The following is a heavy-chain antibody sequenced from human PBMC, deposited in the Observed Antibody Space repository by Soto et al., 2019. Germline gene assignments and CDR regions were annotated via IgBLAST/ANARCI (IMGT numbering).Heavy chain of an antibody. CDR1: GGSISSSTYY. J-gene: IGHJ4*02. Sequence: QLQLQESGPGLVKPSETLSLTCTVSGGSISSSTYYWGWIRQPPGTGLEWIGNIYYSGSTYYNPSHKRRVTISVDTSKNQFSLKLSSVTAADTAVYYCARAKRYSYDSSGYGEGEVDYWGQGTLVTVSS. V-gene: IGHV4-39*01. D-gene: IGHD3-22*01. CDR3: ARAKRYSYDSSGYGEGEVDY. CDR2: IYYSGST.